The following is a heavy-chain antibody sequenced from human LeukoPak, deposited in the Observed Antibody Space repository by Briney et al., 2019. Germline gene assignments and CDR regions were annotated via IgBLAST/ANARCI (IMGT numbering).Heavy chain of an antibody. Sequence: ASVKVSCKASGYTFTSYGISWVRQAPGQGLEWMGWISAYNGNTNYAQKLQGRVTMTIDTSTSTAYMELGSLRSDDTAVYYCAVLLSGSFDAFDIWGQGTMVTVSS. J-gene: IGHJ3*02. CDR3: AVLLSGSFDAFDI. D-gene: IGHD1-26*01. CDR2: ISAYNGNT. CDR1: GYTFTSYG. V-gene: IGHV1-18*01.